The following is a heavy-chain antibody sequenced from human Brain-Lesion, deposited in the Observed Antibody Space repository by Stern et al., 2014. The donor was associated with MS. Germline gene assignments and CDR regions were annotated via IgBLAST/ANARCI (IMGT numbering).Heavy chain of an antibody. CDR1: GYIFTGYY. J-gene: IGHJ6*02. Sequence: QVQLVQSGAEVKKPGASGKVSCKTSGYIFTGYYIHWVRKAPGQGLEWMAWINPNTGGTKYAQKFQGRVTMSRDTSISTAYVELSSLTSDDTAVYYCARDQRGITIFGVVTDYYYLGMDVWGQGTTVTVSS. D-gene: IGHD3-3*01. CDR3: ARDQRGITIFGVVTDYYYLGMDV. V-gene: IGHV1-2*02. CDR2: INPNTGGT.